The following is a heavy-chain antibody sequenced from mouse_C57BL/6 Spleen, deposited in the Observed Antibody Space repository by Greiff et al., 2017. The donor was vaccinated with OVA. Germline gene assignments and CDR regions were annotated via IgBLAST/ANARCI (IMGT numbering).Heavy chain of an antibody. V-gene: IGHV1-64*01. Sequence: QVQLQQPGAELVKPGASVKLSCKASGYTFTSYWMHWVKQRPGQGLEWIGMIHPNSGSTNYNEKFKSKATLTVDKSSSTAYMQLSSLTSEDSAVYYCARDWVFGGGLGFDVWGTGTTVTVSS. CDR2: IHPNSGST. CDR1: GYTFTSYW. J-gene: IGHJ1*03. CDR3: ARDWVFGGGLGFDV. D-gene: IGHD4-1*01.